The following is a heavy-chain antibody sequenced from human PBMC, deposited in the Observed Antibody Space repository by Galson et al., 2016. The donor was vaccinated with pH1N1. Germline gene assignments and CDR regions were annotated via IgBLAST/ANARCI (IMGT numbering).Heavy chain of an antibody. D-gene: IGHD6-19*01. J-gene: IGHJ4*02. CDR1: GASISSGYNY. Sequence: LSLTCTVSGASISSGYNYWNWIRQHPGKGLEWIGYIYNSGSTYYNPSLKSRLTISVDTSKNHISLHLSSVTAADTAVYYCARGVSVAGTPRLDYWGQGTLVTVSS. CDR3: ARGVSVAGTPRLDY. V-gene: IGHV4-31*03. CDR2: IYNSGST.